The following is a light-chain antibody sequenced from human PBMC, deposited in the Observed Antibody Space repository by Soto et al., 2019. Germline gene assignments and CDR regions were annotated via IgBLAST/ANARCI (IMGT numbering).Light chain of an antibody. CDR2: DDR. J-gene: IGLJ3*02. CDR1: NIGSES. V-gene: IGLV3-21*02. CDR3: QVWDSSSDHWV. Sequence: SYELTQPPSVSVAPGQTARITCGGNNIGSESVHWYQQKPGQAPVLVVYDDRDRPSGIPERFSGSNSGNTATLTISRVEAGDEADYYCQVWDSSSDHWVFGGGTKLTVL.